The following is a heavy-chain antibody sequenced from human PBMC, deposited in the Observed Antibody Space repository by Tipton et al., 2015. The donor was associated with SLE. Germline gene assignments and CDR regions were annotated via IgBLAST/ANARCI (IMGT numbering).Heavy chain of an antibody. V-gene: IGHV4-34*01. D-gene: IGHD6-19*01. Sequence: LRLSCTVSGGSISSYYWSWIRQPPGKGLEWIGEINHSGSTNYNPSLKSRVTISVDTSKNQFSLKLSSVTAADTAVYYCARGQGQWGDYWGQGTLVTVSS. CDR1: GGSISSYY. J-gene: IGHJ4*02. CDR3: ARGQGQWGDY. CDR2: INHSGST.